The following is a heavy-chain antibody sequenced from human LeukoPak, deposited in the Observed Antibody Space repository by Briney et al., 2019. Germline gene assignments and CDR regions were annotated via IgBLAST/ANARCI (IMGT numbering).Heavy chain of an antibody. Sequence: PGGALRHSCAASAFPFSSNWMSWVCEALGKGVEWVSNIKQDGSDKYYGHSVSRRFTLSKDNAKNSPYLQMNSLRAEDTAVYYCGRMSNDWFAPWGQGTLVTVSS. J-gene: IGHJ5*02. V-gene: IGHV3-7*01. D-gene: IGHD1-1*01. CDR1: AFPFSSNW. CDR3: GRMSNDWFAP. CDR2: IKQDGSDK.